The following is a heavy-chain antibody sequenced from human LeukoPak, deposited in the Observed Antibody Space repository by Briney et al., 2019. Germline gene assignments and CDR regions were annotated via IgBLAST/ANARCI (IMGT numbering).Heavy chain of an antibody. CDR2: ISKTGSTI. D-gene: IGHD2-15*01. J-gene: IGHJ4*02. V-gene: IGHV3-48*03. CDR3: ARDRGCSGGSCYSDY. Sequence: PGGSLRLSCAASGFTFSSYEMNWVRQAPGKGLEWVSYISKTGSTIYYADSVRGRFTISRDNAKKSLYLQMNSLRVEDTAIYYCARDRGCSGGSCYSDYWGQGTLVTVSS. CDR1: GFTFSSYE.